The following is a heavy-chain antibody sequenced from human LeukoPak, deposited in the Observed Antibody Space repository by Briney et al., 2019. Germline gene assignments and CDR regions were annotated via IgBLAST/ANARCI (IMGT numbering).Heavy chain of an antibody. CDR3: ARDQLLSAVADDY. D-gene: IGHD2-21*01. J-gene: IGHJ4*02. CDR2: INYSGST. Sequence: SETLSLTCTVSGGSISSSSYYWGWIRQPPGKGLEWIGNINYSGSTYYNPSLKGRVTISIDTSKNQFSLKLSSVTAADTAVYYCARDQLLSAVADDYWGQGTLVTVSS. CDR1: GGSISSSSYY. V-gene: IGHV4-39*07.